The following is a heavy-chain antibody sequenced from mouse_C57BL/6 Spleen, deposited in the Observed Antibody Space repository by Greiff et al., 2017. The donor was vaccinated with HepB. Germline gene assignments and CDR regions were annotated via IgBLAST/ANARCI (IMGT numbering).Heavy chain of an antibody. CDR3: ARHESNYLYAMDY. Sequence: VKLQESGPGLVAPSQSLSITCTVSGFSLTSYGVHWVRQPPGKGLEWLVVIWSDGSTTYNSALKSRLSISKDNSKSQVFLKMNSLQTDDTAMYYCARHESNYLYAMDYWGQGTSVTVSS. V-gene: IGHV2-6-1*01. D-gene: IGHD2-5*01. CDR1: GFSLTSYG. CDR2: IWSDGST. J-gene: IGHJ4*01.